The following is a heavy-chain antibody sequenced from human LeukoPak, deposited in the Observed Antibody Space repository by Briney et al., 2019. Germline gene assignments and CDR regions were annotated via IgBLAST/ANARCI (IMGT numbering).Heavy chain of an antibody. CDR3: ARDPGYSSPRGDY. J-gene: IGHJ4*02. Sequence: GGTLTLSCGASGFTVNSNYMAWVRQAPGKGLEWVALIYSGGSTHYSDSVRGRFTISRHNSNNTLYLQMRTLRPDDTAVYYCARDPGYSSPRGDYWGQGTLVTVSS. CDR2: IYSGGST. CDR1: GFTVNSNY. V-gene: IGHV3-53*04. D-gene: IGHD5-18*01.